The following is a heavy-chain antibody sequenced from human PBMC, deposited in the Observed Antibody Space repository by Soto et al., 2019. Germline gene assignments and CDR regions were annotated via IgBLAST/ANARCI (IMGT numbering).Heavy chain of an antibody. CDR2: INPNSGGT. CDR1: GYTFSDYY. D-gene: IGHD4-4*01. CDR3: ARDYSNHRTNYGMDV. Sequence: ASVKVSCKASGYTFSDYYIHWVRQAPGQGLEWMGWINPNSGGTNYAQKFEGWVTMTRDTSSSTAYMELSRLRSDDAAVYYYARDYSNHRTNYGMDVWGQGTPVTVSS. V-gene: IGHV1-2*04. J-gene: IGHJ6*02.